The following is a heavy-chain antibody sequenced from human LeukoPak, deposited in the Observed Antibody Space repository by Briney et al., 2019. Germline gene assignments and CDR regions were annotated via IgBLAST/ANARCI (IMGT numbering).Heavy chain of an antibody. Sequence: SVKVSCKASGGTLNTHIFTWVRQAPGQGLEWMGRITPIIDTTKYAQTFQGRVTITADKSTSTVYMELSSLRSEDTAVYYCARVNLRGSQYNWFDPWGQGTLVTVSS. CDR1: GGTLNTHI. D-gene: IGHD1-26*01. V-gene: IGHV1-69*08. CDR3: ARVNLRGSQYNWFDP. J-gene: IGHJ5*02. CDR2: ITPIIDTT.